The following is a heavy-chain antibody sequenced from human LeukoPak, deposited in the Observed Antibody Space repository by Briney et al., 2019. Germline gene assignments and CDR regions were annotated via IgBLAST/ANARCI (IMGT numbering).Heavy chain of an antibody. J-gene: IGHJ4*02. Sequence: PGGSLRLSCAASGFTFSSYAVSWVRQAPGKGLEWVSSISGSGGSTYSADSVKGRFTISRDNSKNTLYLQMNSLRAEDTAVYYCARDLEMATLDYWGQGTLVTVSS. CDR3: ARDLEMATLDY. V-gene: IGHV3-23*01. CDR2: ISGSGGST. CDR1: GFTFSSYA. D-gene: IGHD5-24*01.